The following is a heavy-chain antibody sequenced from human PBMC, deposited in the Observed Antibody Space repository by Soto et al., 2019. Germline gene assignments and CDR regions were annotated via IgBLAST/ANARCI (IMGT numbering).Heavy chain of an antibody. J-gene: IGHJ5*02. CDR3: ATRIGNIGWYWLDT. D-gene: IGHD6-19*01. CDR2: IVLGNGNT. Sequence: QMPLVQSGPEVKRPGTSLKVSCKASGFTFSSSAVQWVRQARGQPLEWIGWIVLGNGNTNYAQKFQQRVTITRDMSTSTAYMEVRSLPYEDTAVYYCATRIGNIGWYWLDTWGQGTLVTVSS. V-gene: IGHV1-58*01. CDR1: GFTFSSSA.